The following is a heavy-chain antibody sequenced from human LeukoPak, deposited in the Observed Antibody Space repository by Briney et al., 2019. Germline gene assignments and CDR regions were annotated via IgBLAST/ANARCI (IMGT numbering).Heavy chain of an antibody. CDR3: AVYYYGMDV. CDR1: GFTVSSNY. J-gene: IGHJ6*02. V-gene: IGHV3-53*01. CDR2: IYSGGST. Sequence: GGSLRLSCAASGFTVSSNYMSWVRQAPGKGLEWVSVIYSGGSTYYADSVEGRVTISSDNSKNTLYLQMNSLRAEDTAVYYCAVYYYGMDVWGQGTTVTVSS.